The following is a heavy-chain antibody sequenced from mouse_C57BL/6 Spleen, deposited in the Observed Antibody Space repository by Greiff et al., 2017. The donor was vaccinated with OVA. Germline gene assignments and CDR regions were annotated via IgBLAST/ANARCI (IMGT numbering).Heavy chain of an antibody. J-gene: IGHJ3*01. Sequence: QVQLQQPGAELVKPGASVKLSCKASGYTFTSYWMQWVKQRPGQGLEWIGEIDPSDSYTNYNQKFKGKATLTVDTSSSTAYMQRSSLTSEDSAVYYCARRNGNDSFAYWGQGTLVTVSA. CDR1: GYTFTSYW. CDR2: IDPSDSYT. CDR3: ARRNGNDSFAY. D-gene: IGHD2-2*01. V-gene: IGHV1-50*01.